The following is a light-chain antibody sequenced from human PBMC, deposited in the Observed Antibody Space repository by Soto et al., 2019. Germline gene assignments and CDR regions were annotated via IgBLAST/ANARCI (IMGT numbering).Light chain of an antibody. CDR2: GAS. Sequence: EMVVTQSPATLSMSPWGMATLSCRTSESISRNLAWYQQKLGQAPRLLIYGASTRATGVPDRFTGSGSGTDFILTITSLQSEDFGICYCQQYYHWPRTFGQGTKVDIK. J-gene: IGKJ1*01. V-gene: IGKV3-15*01. CDR3: QQYYHWPRT. CDR1: ESISRN.